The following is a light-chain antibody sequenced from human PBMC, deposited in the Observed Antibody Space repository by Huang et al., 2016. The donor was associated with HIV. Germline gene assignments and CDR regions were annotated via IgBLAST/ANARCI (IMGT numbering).Light chain of an antibody. CDR1: QSLSSY. J-gene: IGKJ1*01. Sequence: DIVLTQSPATLSLSPGERATLSCRASQSLSSYLAWYQQKPGQTPRLLIYDASNRAPGIPARFSGSWSGTDFTLTISSLEPDDFAVYYCQQRSNWPPWTFGQGTKVEIK. CDR2: DAS. V-gene: IGKV3-11*01. CDR3: QQRSNWPPWT.